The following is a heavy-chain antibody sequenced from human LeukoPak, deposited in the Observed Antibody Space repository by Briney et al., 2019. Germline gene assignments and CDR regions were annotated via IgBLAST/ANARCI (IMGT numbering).Heavy chain of an antibody. Sequence: SETLSLTCTVSGGSISSYYWSWIRQPAGKGLEWIGRIYTSGSTNYNPSLKSRVTMPVDTSKNQFSLKLSSVTAADTAVYYCARLVRLDDFWSGYFYDYWGQGTLVTVSS. V-gene: IGHV4-4*07. D-gene: IGHD3-3*01. CDR3: ARLVRLDDFWSGYFYDY. CDR2: IYTSGST. J-gene: IGHJ4*02. CDR1: GGSISSYY.